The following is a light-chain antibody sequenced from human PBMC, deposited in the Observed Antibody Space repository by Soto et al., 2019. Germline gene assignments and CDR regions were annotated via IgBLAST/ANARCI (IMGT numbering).Light chain of an antibody. V-gene: IGKV1-5*01. CDR1: QSISSW. Sequence: DIQMTPSPSTLSASVAARVTITCRASQSISSWLAWYQQKPGKAPKVLIYGASSLESGVPSRFSGRGSGTEFPLAMSSLQPDDAATYYCQPYMNYLPFGPGTKVDIK. J-gene: IGKJ3*01. CDR3: QPYMNYLP. CDR2: GAS.